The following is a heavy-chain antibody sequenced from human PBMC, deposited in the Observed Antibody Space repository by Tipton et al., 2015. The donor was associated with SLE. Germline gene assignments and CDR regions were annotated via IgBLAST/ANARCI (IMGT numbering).Heavy chain of an antibody. D-gene: IGHD2-21*01. CDR3: ARDGEVVIATLDY. CDR1: GFTFSSYS. V-gene: IGHV3-48*01. CDR2: ISSSSSTI. Sequence: GSLRLSCAASGFTFSSYSMNWVRQAPGKGLEWVSYISSSSSTIYYADSVKGRFTISRDNAKNSLYLQMNSLRAEDTAVYYCARDGEVVIATLDYWGQGTLVTVSS. J-gene: IGHJ4*02.